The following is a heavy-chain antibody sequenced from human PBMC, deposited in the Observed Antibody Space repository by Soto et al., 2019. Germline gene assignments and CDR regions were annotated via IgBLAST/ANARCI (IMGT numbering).Heavy chain of an antibody. CDR3: ARGGDASTPLDS. J-gene: IGHJ4*02. CDR1: SYSFSRSG. D-gene: IGHD3-16*01. CDR2: INSDNRNT. V-gene: IGHV1-18*01. Sequence: ASVKVSCKPSSYSFSRSGVTWVRQAPGHGLEWVGWINSDNRNTHYAPMVHGRVTMTTDTSTFTAYMELRSLTSDDTAVYYCARGGDASTPLDSWGQGTLVTVSS.